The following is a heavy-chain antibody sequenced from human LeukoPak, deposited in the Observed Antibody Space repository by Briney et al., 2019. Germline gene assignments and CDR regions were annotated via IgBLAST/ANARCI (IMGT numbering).Heavy chain of an antibody. CDR1: GFPFDDYG. Sequence: PPGGSLRLSCAASGFPFDDYGMNWVRQVPGKGLEWVSGINWNGGSTGYADSVKGRFTISRDNAKNSLYLQMNSLRAEDTALYYCARDIVLIAVAVRGSFDIWGQGTMVTVSS. J-gene: IGHJ3*02. D-gene: IGHD6-19*01. V-gene: IGHV3-20*04. CDR3: ARDIVLIAVAVRGSFDI. CDR2: INWNGGST.